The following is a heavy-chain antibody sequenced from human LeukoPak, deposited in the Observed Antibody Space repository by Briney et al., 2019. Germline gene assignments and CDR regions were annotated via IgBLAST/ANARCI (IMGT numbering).Heavy chain of an antibody. CDR2: IYTSGST. CDR3: AREERQQLVLFYYNYYMDV. CDR1: GGSISSYY. J-gene: IGHJ6*03. D-gene: IGHD6-13*01. Sequence: SESLSLTCTVSGGSISSYYWSWIRQPAGKGLEWIGRIYTSGSTNYNPSLKSRVTISVDKSKNQFSLKLSSVTAADTAVYYCAREERQQLVLFYYNYYMDVWGKGTTVTVSS. V-gene: IGHV4-4*07.